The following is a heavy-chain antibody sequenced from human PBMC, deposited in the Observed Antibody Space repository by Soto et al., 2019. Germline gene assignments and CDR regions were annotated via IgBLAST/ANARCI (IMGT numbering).Heavy chain of an antibody. D-gene: IGHD1-1*01. CDR3: AHRLGGSSWNDGFFDF. CDR1: GFSLRSSPVG. Sequence: QITLKESGPMLVEPTEALALTCSFSGFSLRSSPVGVGWFRQPPGKALEWLAVIYWDDDKRYNPSLKTRITMSKDTSRNQVALTMTDMEPKDTVTYFCAHRLGGSSWNDGFFDFWGQGFPVTVS. J-gene: IGHJ4*02. CDR2: IYWDDDK. V-gene: IGHV2-5*02.